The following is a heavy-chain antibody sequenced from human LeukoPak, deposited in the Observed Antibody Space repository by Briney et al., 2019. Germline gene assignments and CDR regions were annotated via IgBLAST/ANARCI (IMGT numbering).Heavy chain of an antibody. J-gene: IGHJ4*02. V-gene: IGHV4-38-2*02. CDR1: GYSISSVCY. CDR3: ARGLGGSGWKYYFNY. D-gene: IGHD6-19*01. CDR2: IHHSGST. Sequence: PSETLSLTCSASGYSISSVCYWGCIRQTPGKDVEWIDIIHHSGSTSYNPSLKSRVTISVDTSKNPFSLKLTPLTAADTAVYSCARGLGGSGWKYYFNYWGQGTLVTVSS.